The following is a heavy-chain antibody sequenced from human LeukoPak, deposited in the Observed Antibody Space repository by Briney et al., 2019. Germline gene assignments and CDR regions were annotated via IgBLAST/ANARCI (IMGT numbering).Heavy chain of an antibody. D-gene: IGHD6-6*01. J-gene: IGHJ4*02. CDR1: GFTFSSYA. CDR2: ISDSGRET. V-gene: IGHV3-21*01. CDR3: ARGGIAARFAY. Sequence: ARSLRLSCAASGFTFSSYAMSWVRQAPGKGLEWVSTISDSGRETYYADSVKGRFTISRDNAKNSLYLQMNSLRVEDTAVYYCARGGIAARFAYWGQGTLVIVSS.